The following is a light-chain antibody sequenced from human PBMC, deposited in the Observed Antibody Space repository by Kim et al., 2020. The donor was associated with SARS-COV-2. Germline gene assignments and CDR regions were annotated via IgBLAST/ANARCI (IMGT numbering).Light chain of an antibody. CDR1: SSNIGNNY. V-gene: IGLV1-47*01. CDR2: RNN. CDR3: AAWDDSLSGWV. J-gene: IGLJ3*02. Sequence: QSVLTQPPSASGTPGQRVTISCSGSSSNIGNNYVFWYQQFPGTAPQLLIYRNNQRPSGVPDRFSGSKSGTSASLAISGLRSEDEADYHCAAWDDSLSGWVFGGGTQLTVL.